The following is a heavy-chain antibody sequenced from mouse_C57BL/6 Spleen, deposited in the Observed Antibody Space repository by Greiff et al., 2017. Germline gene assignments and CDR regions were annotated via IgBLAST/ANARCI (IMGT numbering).Heavy chain of an antibody. CDR3: TITPAVYCSFVV. J-gene: IGHJ1*03. V-gene: IGHV5-9-1*02. D-gene: IGHD1-2*01. CDR1: GFTFSSYA. Sequence: EVKLQESGEGLVKPGGSLKLSCAASGFTFSSYAMSWVRQTPEKRLEWVAYISSGGDYIYYADTVKGRFTISRDHARNTLYLQMSSLKSEDTAIYYLTITPAVYCSFVVWATGPTPPVPS. CDR2: ISSGGDYI.